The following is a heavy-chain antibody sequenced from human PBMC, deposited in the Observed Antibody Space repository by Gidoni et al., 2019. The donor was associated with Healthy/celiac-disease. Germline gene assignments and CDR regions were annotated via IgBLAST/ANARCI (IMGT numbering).Heavy chain of an antibody. CDR2: ISWNSGSI. J-gene: IGHJ4*02. V-gene: IGHV3-9*01. CDR3: ASQWELLD. Sequence: EVQLVESGGGLVQPGRSLRLSCDASGFTFDDYAMHWVRQAPGKGLEWVSGISWNSGSIGYADSVKGRFTISRDNAKNSLYLQMNSLRAEDTALYYCASQWELLDWGQGTLVTVSS. CDR1: GFTFDDYA. D-gene: IGHD1-26*01.